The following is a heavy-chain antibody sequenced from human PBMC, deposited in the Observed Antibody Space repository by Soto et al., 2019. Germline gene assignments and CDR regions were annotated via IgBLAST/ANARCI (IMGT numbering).Heavy chain of an antibody. V-gene: IGHV5-51*01. D-gene: IGHD3-10*01. CDR1: AYTFTSYW. Sequence: GESLKISCRGSAYTFTSYWIGWVRQMPGKGLEWMGIIYPGDSDTKYSPSFQGQVTISADKSISTAYLQWSSLKASDTAMYYCARQYDSGSFNPWGQGTLVTVSS. CDR3: ARQYDSGSFNP. CDR2: IYPGDSDT. J-gene: IGHJ5*02.